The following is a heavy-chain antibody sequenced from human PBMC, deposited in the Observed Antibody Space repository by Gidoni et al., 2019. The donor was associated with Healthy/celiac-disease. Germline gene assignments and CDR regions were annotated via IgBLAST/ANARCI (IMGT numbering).Heavy chain of an antibody. J-gene: IGHJ4*02. CDR2: ISRSSSYI. CDR1: GFTVRSYS. CDR3: ARVGAGAAGSH. Sequence: EVPRAESGGGLVKPGGFLRLSGAASGFTVRSYSMNWVRQAPGKGLEWVSSISRSSSYIYYADSVKGRFTISRDNAKNSLYLQMNSLRAEDTAVYYGARVGAGAAGSHWGQGTLVTVSS. D-gene: IGHD6-13*01. V-gene: IGHV3-21*01.